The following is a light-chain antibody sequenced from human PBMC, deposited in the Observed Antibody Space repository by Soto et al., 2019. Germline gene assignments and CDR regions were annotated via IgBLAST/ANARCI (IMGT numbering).Light chain of an antibody. CDR3: QEYNNYWT. V-gene: IGKV1D-13*01. Sequence: AIQMTQSPSSLSASVGDRVTISCRASQGIGNALGWYQQKPGKAPRLLIYTASTLESGVPSRFSASGSGTEFTLTISSLHPDDFATYYCQEYNNYWTFGQGTKVDIK. CDR1: QGIGNA. J-gene: IGKJ1*01. CDR2: TAS.